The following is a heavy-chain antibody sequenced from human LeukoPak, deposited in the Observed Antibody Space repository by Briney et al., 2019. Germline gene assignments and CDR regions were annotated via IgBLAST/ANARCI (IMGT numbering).Heavy chain of an antibody. D-gene: IGHD3-22*01. CDR1: GFTFGDYA. J-gene: IGHJ4*02. V-gene: IGHV3-49*04. CDR3: TLYYYDSSGYYSNYFDY. Sequence: GGSLRLSCPASGFTFGDYAMSWVRQAPGKGLEWVGFIRSKAYGGTTEYAASVKGRFTISRDDSKSIAYLQMNSLKTEDTAVYYCTLYYYDSSGYYSNYFDYWGQGTLVTVSS. CDR2: IRSKAYGGTT.